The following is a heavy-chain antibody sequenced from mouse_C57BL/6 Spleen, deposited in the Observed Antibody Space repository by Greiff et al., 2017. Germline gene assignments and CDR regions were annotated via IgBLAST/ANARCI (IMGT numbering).Heavy chain of an antibody. V-gene: IGHV1-55*01. CDR2: IYPGSGST. J-gene: IGHJ3*01. CDR3: AREGYGNSSAWFAY. Sequence: VQLQQPGAELVKPGASVKMSCKASGYTFTSYWITWVKQRPGQGLEWIGDIYPGSGSTNYNEKFKSKATLTVDTSSSTAYMQLSSLTSEDSAVYYCAREGYGNSSAWFAYWGQGTLVTVSA. CDR1: GYTFTSYW. D-gene: IGHD2-10*02.